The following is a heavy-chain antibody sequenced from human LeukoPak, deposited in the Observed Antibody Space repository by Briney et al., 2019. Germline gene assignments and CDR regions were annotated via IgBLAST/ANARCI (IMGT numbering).Heavy chain of an antibody. J-gene: IGHJ1*01. CDR2: ISGSGGST. D-gene: IGHD1-26*01. V-gene: IGHV3-23*01. Sequence: GGSLRLSCAASGFTFSSYAMTWVRQPPGKGLECVSPISGSGGSTYYADSVKGRFTISRDNSKNTLYLQMNSLRAEDTAVYYCAKLARLELPSFIQHWGQGTLVTVSS. CDR3: AKLARLELPSFIQH. CDR1: GFTFSSYA.